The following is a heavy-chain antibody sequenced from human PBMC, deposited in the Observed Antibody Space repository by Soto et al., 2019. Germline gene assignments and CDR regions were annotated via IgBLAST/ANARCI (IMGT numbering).Heavy chain of an antibody. D-gene: IGHD6-13*01. V-gene: IGHV3-23*01. J-gene: IGHJ4*02. CDR2: ISGSGDST. Sequence: EVQLLESGGGLVQPGGSLRLSCAGSGFTFSSYAMRWVRQAPGKGLEWVSAISGSGDSTYYTDSVKGRFTISRDNSKNTLYLQMNSLRAEDTAVYYCARRGPGTYFDYWGQGTLVTFSA. CDR3: ARRGPGTYFDY. CDR1: GFTFSSYA.